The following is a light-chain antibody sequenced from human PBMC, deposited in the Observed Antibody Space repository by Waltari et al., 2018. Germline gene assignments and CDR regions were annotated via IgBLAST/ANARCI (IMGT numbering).Light chain of an antibody. Sequence: DIVMTLSPDSLAVSLGERATIHCKSSQSLLYSSNNKNYLAWYQQKPGQPPKLLIYWASSRESGVPDRFSGSGSGTDFTLTISSLQAEDVAVYYCHQYYSAPFTFGPGTTVDIK. J-gene: IGKJ3*01. CDR3: HQYYSAPFT. CDR1: QSLLYSSNNKNY. V-gene: IGKV4-1*01. CDR2: WAS.